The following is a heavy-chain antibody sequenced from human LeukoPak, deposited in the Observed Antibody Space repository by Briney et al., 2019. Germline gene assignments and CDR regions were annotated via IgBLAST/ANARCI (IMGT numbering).Heavy chain of an antibody. Sequence: GGSLRLSCAASGFTFSNAWMSWVRQAPGKGVEWVGRIKSKTDSGTTHYAAPVKGRFTISRDDSKNTLYLQMNSLKTEDTAVYYCTTDRGPEAFDIWGQGTMVTVSS. J-gene: IGHJ3*02. D-gene: IGHD3-10*01. V-gene: IGHV3-15*01. CDR2: IKSKTDSGTT. CDR1: GFTFSNAW. CDR3: TTDRGPEAFDI.